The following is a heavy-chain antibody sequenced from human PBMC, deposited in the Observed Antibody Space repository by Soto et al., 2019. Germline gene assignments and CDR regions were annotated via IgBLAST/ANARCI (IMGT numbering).Heavy chain of an antibody. D-gene: IGHD3-22*01. CDR2: FDPEDGET. CDR1: GYTLTELS. J-gene: IGHJ4*02. CDR3: ATEGYYDSSGYSFDY. Sequence: ASMKVSCKVSGYTLTELSMHWVRQAPGKGLEWMGGFDPEDGETIYAQKFQGRVTITEDTSTDTAYMELSSLRSVDTAVYYCATEGYYDSSGYSFDYWGQGTLVTVSS. V-gene: IGHV1-24*01.